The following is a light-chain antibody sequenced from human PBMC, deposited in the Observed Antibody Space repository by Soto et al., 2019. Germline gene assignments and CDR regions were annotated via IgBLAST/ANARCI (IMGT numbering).Light chain of an antibody. CDR1: SSDGADYKD. J-gene: IGLJ1*01. V-gene: IGLV2-14*01. CDR3: SSYTTSSTV. Sequence: QSLLTQPASVSGSPGQSITISCTGTSSDGADYKDVSWYQQHPGKAPKLMIYEVTYRPSGVSNRFSGSKSGTTASLTISGLQAEDEAEYYCSSYTTSSTVFGTGTKLTVL. CDR2: EVT.